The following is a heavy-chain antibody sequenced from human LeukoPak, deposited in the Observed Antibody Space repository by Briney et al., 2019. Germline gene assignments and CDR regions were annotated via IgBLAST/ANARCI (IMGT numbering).Heavy chain of an antibody. CDR1: GYSFTSYW. D-gene: IGHD3-22*01. Sequence: GESLKISCKGSGYSFTSYWISWVRQMPGKGLEWMGRIDPSDSYTNYSPSFQGHVTISADKSISTAYLQWSSLKASDTAVYYCARRRYDSSGYYYFDYWGQGTLVTVSS. CDR3: ARRRYDSSGYYYFDY. J-gene: IGHJ4*02. CDR2: IDPSDSYT. V-gene: IGHV5-10-1*01.